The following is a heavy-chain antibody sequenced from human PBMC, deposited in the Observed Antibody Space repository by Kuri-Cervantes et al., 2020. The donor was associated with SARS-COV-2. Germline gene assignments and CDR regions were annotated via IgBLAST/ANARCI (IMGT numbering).Heavy chain of an antibody. CDR3: AKPGVVRSAFDY. Sequence: GGPLRFPCAASGFTFSSYGMHWVRQAQGKGLEGVAFIRYDGSNKYYADSVKGRFTISRDNSKNTLYLQMNSLRAEDTAVYYCAKPGVVRSAFDYWGQGTLVTVSS. D-gene: IGHD3-3*01. J-gene: IGHJ4*02. CDR2: IRYDGSNK. V-gene: IGHV3-30*02. CDR1: GFTFSSYG.